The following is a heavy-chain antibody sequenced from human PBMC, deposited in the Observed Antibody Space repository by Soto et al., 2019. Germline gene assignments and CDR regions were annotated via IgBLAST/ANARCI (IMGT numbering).Heavy chain of an antibody. CDR3: AREGYYGSGSYYPATDPMGMRTYYYGMDV. CDR2: IYHSGST. CDR1: GGSISSGGYS. J-gene: IGHJ6*02. Sequence: SETLSLTCAVSGGSISSGGYSWSWIRQPPGKGLEWIGYIYHSGSTYYNPSLKSRVTISVDRSKNQFSLKLSSVTAADTAVYYCAREGYYGSGSYYPATDPMGMRTYYYGMDVWGQGTTVTVSS. V-gene: IGHV4-30-2*01. D-gene: IGHD3-10*01.